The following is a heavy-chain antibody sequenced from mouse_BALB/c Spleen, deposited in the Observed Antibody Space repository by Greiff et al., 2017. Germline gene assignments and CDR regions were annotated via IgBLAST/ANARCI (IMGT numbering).Heavy chain of an antibody. D-gene: IGHD1-1*01. J-gene: IGHJ2*01. Sequence: EVKLQESGPGLVKPSQSLSLTCSVTGYSITSGYYWNWIRQFPGNKLEWMGYISYDGSNNYNPSLKNRISITRDTSKNQFFLKLNSVTTEDTATYYCARGASYYGSSPYFDYWGQGTTLTVSS. CDR3: ARGASYYGSSPYFDY. CDR1: GYSITSGYY. CDR2: ISYDGSN. V-gene: IGHV3-6*02.